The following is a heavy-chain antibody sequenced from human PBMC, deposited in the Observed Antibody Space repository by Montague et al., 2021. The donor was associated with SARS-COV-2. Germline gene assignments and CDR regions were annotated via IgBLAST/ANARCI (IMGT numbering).Heavy chain of an antibody. CDR2: IRSSGSTI. Sequence: SLRLSCAASGFTFSNYEMSWVRQAQGKGLEWLSYIRSSGSTIYYAETVKGRFTISRDNAKNSLYLQMNSLRAEDTAIYYCASDTPYYYGSGSYYEPRRVFDYWGQGTLVTVSS. CDR1: GFTFSNYE. V-gene: IGHV3-48*03. CDR3: ASDTPYYYGSGSYYEPRRVFDY. D-gene: IGHD3-10*01. J-gene: IGHJ4*02.